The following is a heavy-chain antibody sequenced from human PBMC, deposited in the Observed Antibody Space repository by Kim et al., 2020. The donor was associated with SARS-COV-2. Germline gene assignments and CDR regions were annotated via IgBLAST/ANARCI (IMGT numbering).Heavy chain of an antibody. CDR2: ISGSGGST. D-gene: IGHD3-3*01. V-gene: IGHV3-23*01. Sequence: GGSLRLSCAASGFTFSSYAMSWVRQAPGKGLEWVSAISGSGGSTYYADSVKGRFTISRDNSKNTLYLQMNSLRAEDTAVYYCATYYDFWSGYYAGSRYFDYWGQGTLVTVSS. J-gene: IGHJ4*02. CDR1: GFTFSSYA. CDR3: ATYYDFWSGYYAGSRYFDY.